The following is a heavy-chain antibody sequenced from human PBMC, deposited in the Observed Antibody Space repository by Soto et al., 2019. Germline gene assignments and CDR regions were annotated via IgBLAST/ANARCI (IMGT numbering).Heavy chain of an antibody. CDR2: ITLSSSYI. D-gene: IGHD3-16*01. CDR1: GFNFGAFG. V-gene: IGHV3-21*01. Sequence: GGSLRLSCGASGFNFGAFGMNWVRQAPGKGLEWVSSITLSSSYIYYADSVKGRFTVSRDNAKNSLYLDMKSLTVDDTAVYYCARDMKSVRFWGTNGFDPWGQGTLVTVS. J-gene: IGHJ5*02. CDR3: ARDMKSVRFWGTNGFDP.